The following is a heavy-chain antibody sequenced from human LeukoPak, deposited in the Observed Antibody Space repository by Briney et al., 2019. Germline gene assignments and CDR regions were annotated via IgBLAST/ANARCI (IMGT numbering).Heavy chain of an antibody. J-gene: IGHJ3*02. V-gene: IGHV1-46*01. Sequence: GSSVKVSCRASGYTFTSYYMHWVRQAPGQGLEWVGIINASGGSTSYAQKFQGRVTMTRDTSTSTVYMELSSLRSEDTAVYYCARVQWHDAFDIWGQGTMVTVSS. D-gene: IGHD6-19*01. CDR1: GYTFTSYY. CDR2: INASGGST. CDR3: ARVQWHDAFDI.